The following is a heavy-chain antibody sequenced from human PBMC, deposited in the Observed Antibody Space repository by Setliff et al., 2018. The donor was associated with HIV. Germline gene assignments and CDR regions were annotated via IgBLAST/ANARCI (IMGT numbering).Heavy chain of an antibody. Sequence: ASVKVSCKASGYIFSTYGISWVRQAPGQGLEWLGWISAANGSTHYAQKVQGSVNLTTDTSTNTAYMELRSLRSDDAAVYYCAKTTPQPHYYYYVDVWGKGTTVTVSS. D-gene: IGHD4-17*01. V-gene: IGHV1-18*01. J-gene: IGHJ6*03. CDR2: ISAANGST. CDR3: AKTTPQPHYYYYVDV. CDR1: GYIFSTYG.